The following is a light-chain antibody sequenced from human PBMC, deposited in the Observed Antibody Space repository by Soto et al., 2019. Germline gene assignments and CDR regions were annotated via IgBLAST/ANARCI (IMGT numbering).Light chain of an antibody. CDR2: DVN. CDR3: SSYSSTNTRLV. V-gene: IGLV2-14*03. J-gene: IGLJ2*01. CDR1: SSDVGGYNY. Sequence: SALTQPASVSGSPGQSITISCTGTSSDVGGYNYVSWYQHHPDKAPKLMIYDVNNRPSGVSHRFSGSKSGNTASLTISGLQAEDEAAYYCSSYSSTNTRLVFGGGTKLTVL.